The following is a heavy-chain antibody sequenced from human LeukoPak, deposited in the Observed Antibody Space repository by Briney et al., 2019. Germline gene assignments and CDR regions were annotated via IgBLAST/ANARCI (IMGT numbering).Heavy chain of an antibody. Sequence: GGSLRLSCAASGFTFSSYSMNWVRQAPGKGLEWVSFISSSSSYIYYADSVKGRFTISRDNAKNSLYLQMNSLRAEDTAVYYCARGRGSSSWFPMYYFDYWGQGTLVTVSS. CDR2: ISSSSSYI. J-gene: IGHJ4*02. V-gene: IGHV3-21*01. CDR1: GFTFSSYS. CDR3: ARGRGSSSWFPMYYFDY. D-gene: IGHD6-13*01.